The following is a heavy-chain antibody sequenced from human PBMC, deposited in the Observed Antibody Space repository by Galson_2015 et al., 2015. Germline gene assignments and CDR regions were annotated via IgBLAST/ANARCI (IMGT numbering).Heavy chain of an antibody. CDR1: GFSLSTSGVG. D-gene: IGHD3-16*01. CDR2: IFWDDDK. V-gene: IGHV2-5*02. J-gene: IGHJ4*02. CDR3: AHSPYDYMWGRRRYYLDY. Sequence: PALVKLTQPLTLPCTFSGFSLSTSGVGVGWIRQPPGKALEWLALIFWDDDKRYSPSLKSRLTITKDTSKNQLVLTMTNMDPVDTATYYCAHSPYDYMWGRRRYYLDYWGQGTLVTVSS.